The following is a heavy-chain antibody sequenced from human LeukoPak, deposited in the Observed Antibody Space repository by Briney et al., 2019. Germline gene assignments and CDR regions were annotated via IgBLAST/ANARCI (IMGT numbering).Heavy chain of an antibody. V-gene: IGHV3-23*01. Sequence: GGSLRLSCAASGFTFSSYAMSWVRQAPGKGLEWVSAISGSGGSTYYADSVKGRFTISRDNSKNTLYLQMNSLRAEDTAVYYCAKVGASYSSSYYFDYWGQGTLVTVSS. CDR3: AKVGASYSSSYYFDY. CDR2: ISGSGGST. J-gene: IGHJ4*02. CDR1: GFTFSSYA. D-gene: IGHD6-6*01.